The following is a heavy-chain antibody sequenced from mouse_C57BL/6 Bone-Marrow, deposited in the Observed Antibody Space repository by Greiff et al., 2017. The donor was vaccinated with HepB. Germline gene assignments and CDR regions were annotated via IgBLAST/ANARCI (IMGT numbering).Heavy chain of an antibody. CDR3: ARAPITTVVVPYAMDY. J-gene: IGHJ4*01. V-gene: IGHV5-15*01. CDR2: ISNLAYSI. CDR1: GFTFSDYG. D-gene: IGHD1-1*01. Sequence: EVMLVESGGGLVQPGGSLKLSCAASGFTFSDYGMAWVRQAPRKGPEWVAFISNLAYSIYYADTVTGRFTISRENAKNTLYLEMSSLRSEDTAMYYCARAPITTVVVPYAMDYWGQGTSVTVSS.